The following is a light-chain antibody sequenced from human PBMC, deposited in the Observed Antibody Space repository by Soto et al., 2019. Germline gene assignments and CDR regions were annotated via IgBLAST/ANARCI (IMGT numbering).Light chain of an antibody. CDR2: AAS. J-gene: IGKJ1*01. V-gene: IGKV1-39*01. CDR1: QSISRS. CDR3: QQSYSAPRT. Sequence: DIQSTQSPSFLSASLGDRVTITCRATQSISRSLNWYQQKPGKAPELLIYAASSLQSGVPSRFSGSGSGTDFTLTISSLQPEDSATYYCQQSYSAPRTFGQGTKVDIK.